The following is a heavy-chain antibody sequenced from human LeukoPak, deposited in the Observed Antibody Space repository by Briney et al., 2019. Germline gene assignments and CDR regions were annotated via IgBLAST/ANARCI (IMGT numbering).Heavy chain of an antibody. J-gene: IGHJ4*02. CDR1: GYTFTSYD. CDR2: MNPNSGNT. D-gene: IGHD2-15*01. Sequence: ASVKVSCKASGYTFTSYDINWVRQATGQGLEWMGWMNPNSGNTGYAQKFQGRVTMTRNTSISTAYMELSSLRSEDTAVYYCARGCSGGSCYRSYYFDYWGQGTLVTVSS. CDR3: ARGCSGGSCYRSYYFDY. V-gene: IGHV1-8*01.